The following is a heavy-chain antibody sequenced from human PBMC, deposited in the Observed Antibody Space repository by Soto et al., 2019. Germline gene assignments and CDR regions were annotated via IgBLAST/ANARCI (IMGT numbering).Heavy chain of an antibody. Sequence: PSETLSLTCAVSGASIGTSNWWSWVRQSPGKGLEWIGEIHDSGSTESNPSLKSRVTISLDKSKNQFSLNVSSVTAADTAVYYCARQPDYWGQGTLVTVSS. CDR3: ARQPDY. CDR1: GASIGTSNW. J-gene: IGHJ4*02. CDR2: IHDSGST. V-gene: IGHV4-4*02.